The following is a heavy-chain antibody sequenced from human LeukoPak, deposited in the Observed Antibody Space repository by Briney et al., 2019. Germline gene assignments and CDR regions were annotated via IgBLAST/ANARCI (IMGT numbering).Heavy chain of an antibody. Sequence: SETLSLTCTVSGGSLSTYYWSWIRQPPGKGLEWIGYVYYSGNTNYNPSLKSRLTISVDSSKNQFSLKLSSVTAADTAVYYCARGYSGSGTYWLDPWGQGTLVIVSS. CDR3: ARGYSGSGTYWLDP. J-gene: IGHJ5*02. CDR2: VYYSGNT. D-gene: IGHD3-10*01. V-gene: IGHV4-59*08. CDR1: GGSLSTYY.